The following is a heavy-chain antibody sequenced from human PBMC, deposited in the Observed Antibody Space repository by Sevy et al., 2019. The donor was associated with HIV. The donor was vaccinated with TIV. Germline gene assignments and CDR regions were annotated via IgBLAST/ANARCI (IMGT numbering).Heavy chain of an antibody. CDR3: ARYRVAGNFDY. CDR1: GGSFSGYY. J-gene: IGHJ4*02. D-gene: IGHD6-19*01. V-gene: IGHV4-34*01. Sequence: SETLSLTCAVYGGSFSGYYWSWIRQPPGKGLEWIGEINHSGRTNYNPSLKSRVTISVDTSKNQFSLKLNSVTAADTAVYYCARYRVAGNFDYWGQGTLVTVSS. CDR2: INHSGRT.